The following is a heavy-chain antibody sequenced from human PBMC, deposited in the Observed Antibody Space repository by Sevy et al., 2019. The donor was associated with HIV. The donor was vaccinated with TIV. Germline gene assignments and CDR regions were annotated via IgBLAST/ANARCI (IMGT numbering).Heavy chain of an antibody. Sequence: ASVKVSCKASGYTFTGYYMHWVRPAPRQGLEWMGWTNPNSSGTNYAQKFQGRVTMTRDTSISTADMELSRLRSDDTAVYYGARERVYCSGGWCKPGGWFDPWGQGALVTVSS. CDR1: GYTFTGYY. CDR2: TNPNSSGT. J-gene: IGHJ5*02. D-gene: IGHD2-15*01. CDR3: ARERVYCSGGWCKPGGWFDP. V-gene: IGHV1-2*02.